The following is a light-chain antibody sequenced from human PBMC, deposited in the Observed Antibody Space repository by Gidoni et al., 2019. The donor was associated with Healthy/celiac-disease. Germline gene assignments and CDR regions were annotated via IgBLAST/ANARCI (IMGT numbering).Light chain of an antibody. V-gene: IGKV3-20*01. Sequence: EIVLTHSPGTLPLSPGERATLSCRASQSVSSSYLAWYQQKPGQAPRLLIYGASSRATGIPDRFSGSGSGTDFTLTISRLEPEDFAVYYCQQYGSSAETFGQGTKVEIK. CDR1: QSVSSSY. J-gene: IGKJ1*01. CDR3: QQYGSSAET. CDR2: GAS.